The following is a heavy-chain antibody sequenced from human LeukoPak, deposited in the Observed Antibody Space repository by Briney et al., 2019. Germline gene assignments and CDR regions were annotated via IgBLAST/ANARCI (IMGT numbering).Heavy chain of an antibody. J-gene: IGHJ4*02. V-gene: IGHV3-21*01. Sequence: GGSLRLSCAASGFTFSSYSMNWVRQAPGKGLEWVSSISSSSSYIYYADSVKGRFTISRDNAKNSLYLQMNSLRAEDTAVYYCARDYYGSGSYYNFGYFDYWGQGTLVTVSS. D-gene: IGHD3-10*01. CDR3: ARDYYGSGSYYNFGYFDY. CDR2: ISSSSSYI. CDR1: GFTFSSYS.